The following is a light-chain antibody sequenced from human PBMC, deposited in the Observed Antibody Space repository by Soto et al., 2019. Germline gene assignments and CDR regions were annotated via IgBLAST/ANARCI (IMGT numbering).Light chain of an antibody. J-gene: IGKJ4*01. Sequence: VMTLSLATLSVKTGERATLSCTASQSISSNLACDQQKPGQAPRLLISDASNRATGIPARFSGSGSETDFTLTISSLEPEDSAVYYCQQRSNWPSLTFGGGANVDI. CDR2: DAS. CDR3: QQRSNWPSLT. CDR1: QSISSN. V-gene: IGKV3-11*01.